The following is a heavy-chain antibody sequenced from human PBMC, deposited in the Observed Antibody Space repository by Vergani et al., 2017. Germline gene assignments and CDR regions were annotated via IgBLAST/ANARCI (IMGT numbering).Heavy chain of an antibody. J-gene: IGHJ4*02. CDR1: GGSISSSNW. Sequence: QVQLQESGPGLVKPPGTLSLTCAVSGGSISSSNWWSWVRQPPGKGLEWIGEIYHSGSTNYNPSLKSRVTISVDKSKNQFSLKVSSVTAADTAVDYCARGGGIRDGYNGDYFDYWGQGTLVTVSS. CDR2: IYHSGST. CDR3: ARGGGIRDGYNGDYFDY. D-gene: IGHD5-24*01. V-gene: IGHV4-4*03.